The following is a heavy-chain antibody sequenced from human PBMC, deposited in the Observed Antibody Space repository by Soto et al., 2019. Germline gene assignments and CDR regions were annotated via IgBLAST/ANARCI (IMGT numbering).Heavy chain of an antibody. CDR1: GGTFSSYA. J-gene: IGHJ6*02. CDR2: IIPIFGTA. CDR3: ASIVVVTAIHYYYYGMDV. V-gene: IGHV1-69*12. D-gene: IGHD2-21*02. Sequence: QVQLVQSGAEVKKPGSSVKVSCKASGGTFSSYAISWVRQAPGQGLERMGGIIPIFGTANYAQKFQGRVTITADESTSTAYMELSSLRSEDTAVYYCASIVVVTAIHYYYYGMDVWGQGTTVTVSS.